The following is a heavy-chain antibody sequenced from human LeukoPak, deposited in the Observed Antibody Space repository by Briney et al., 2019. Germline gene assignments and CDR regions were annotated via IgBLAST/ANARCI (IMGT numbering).Heavy chain of an antibody. V-gene: IGHV3-23*01. D-gene: IGHD5-24*01. CDR1: GFTFNTHD. J-gene: IGHJ6*03. CDR2: ISGSGGNT. CDR3: AKGGAPTERDGYNYYYYYMEV. Sequence: GGSLRLSCAVYGFTFNTHDMSWDRQAQGKGLECDSLISGSGGNTFYGDSVKGRFTISRDNSKDSFYLQMNSLRAEDTAVYYCAKGGAPTERDGYNYYYYYMEVWGRGTTVTVSS.